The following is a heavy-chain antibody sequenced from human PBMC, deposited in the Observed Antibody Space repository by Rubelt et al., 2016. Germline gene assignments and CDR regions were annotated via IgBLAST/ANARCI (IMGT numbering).Heavy chain of an antibody. V-gene: IGHV1-69*04. CDR2: IIPILGIA. CDR3: ASSAVGSKIAAAGNGWFDP. Sequence: QVQLVQSGAEVKKPGSSVKVSCKASGGTFSSYAISWVRQAPGQGLEWMGRIIPILGIANYAQKFQGRVTITADKSTSTAYMELSSLRAEDTAVYYCASSAVGSKIAAAGNGWFDPWGQGTLVTVSS. J-gene: IGHJ5*02. CDR1: GGTFSSYA. D-gene: IGHD6-13*01.